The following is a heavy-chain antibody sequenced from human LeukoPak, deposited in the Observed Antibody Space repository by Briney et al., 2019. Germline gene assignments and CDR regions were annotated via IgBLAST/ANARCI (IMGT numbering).Heavy chain of an antibody. D-gene: IGHD6-13*01. V-gene: IGHV1-8*02. CDR1: GYTFTDYY. J-gene: IGHJ5*02. CDR2: MNPNSGNT. Sequence: ASVKVSCKASGYTFTDYYIHWVRQATGQGLEWMGWMNPNSGNTGYAQKFQGRVTMTRNTSISTAYMELSSLRSEDTAVYYCARGRAAAGAWGQGTLVTVSS. CDR3: ARGRAAAGA.